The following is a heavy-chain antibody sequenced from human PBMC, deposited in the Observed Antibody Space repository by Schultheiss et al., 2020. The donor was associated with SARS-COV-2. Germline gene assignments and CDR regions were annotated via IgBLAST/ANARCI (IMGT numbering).Heavy chain of an antibody. CDR3: ARYCSRYPPYYYYGMDV. CDR2: ISSSSSYI. Sequence: GGSLRLSCAASGFTFSSYSMNWVRQAPGKGLEWVSSISSSSSYIYYADSVKGRFTISRDNAKNSLYLQMNSLRAEDTAVYYCARYCSRYPPYYYYGMDVWGQGTTVTVSS. CDR1: GFTFSSYS. V-gene: IGHV3-21*01. J-gene: IGHJ6*02. D-gene: IGHD2-15*01.